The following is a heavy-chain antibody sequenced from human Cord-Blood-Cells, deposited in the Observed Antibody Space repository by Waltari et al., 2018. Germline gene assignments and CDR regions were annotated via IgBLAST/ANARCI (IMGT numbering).Heavy chain of an antibody. CDR2: SNHSGRT. V-gene: IGHV4-34*01. CDR1: GGSFSGYY. D-gene: IGHD4-17*01. CDR3: ARPHYGDYGWFDP. Sequence: QVQLQQWGAGLLKPSETLSLTCAVYGGSFSGYYWSWIRQPPGKGLEWIGESNHSGRTNYNPSLKSRVTISGATSKNQFSLTLSSVTAADTAVYYCARPHYGDYGWFDPWGQGTLVTVSS. J-gene: IGHJ5*02.